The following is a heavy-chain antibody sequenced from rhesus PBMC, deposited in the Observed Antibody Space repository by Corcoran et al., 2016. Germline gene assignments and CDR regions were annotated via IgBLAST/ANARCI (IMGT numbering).Heavy chain of an antibody. CDR2: TFYRSKWNQ. Sequence: QVQLQESGPGLVKPYQTLSLTCPLSGDSVSSNIPTCNWLRPLPSRGLEWLGRTFYRSKWNQYYAQSVQNRITINADTSKNQFALQLNSVTPEDMAVYYCVRDSNWRADYWGQGVLVTVSS. V-gene: IGHV6-1*01. D-gene: IGHD4-23*01. J-gene: IGHJ4*01. CDR3: VRDSNWRADY. CDR1: GDSVSSNIPT.